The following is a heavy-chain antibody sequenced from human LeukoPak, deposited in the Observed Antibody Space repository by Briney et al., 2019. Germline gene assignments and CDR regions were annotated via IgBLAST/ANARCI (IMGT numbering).Heavy chain of an antibody. CDR2: INPNSGGR. V-gene: IGHV1-2*02. CDR3: ARGLDGYNNNFDY. Sequence: ASVKVSCKASGYTFTDYYIHCVRQAPGQGLEWMGWINPNSGGRNYAQKFQGRVTMTRDTSICTTYMDLSRLRSDDTAVYYCARGLDGYNNNFDYWGQGTLVTVSS. D-gene: IGHD5-24*01. J-gene: IGHJ4*02. CDR1: GYTFTDYY.